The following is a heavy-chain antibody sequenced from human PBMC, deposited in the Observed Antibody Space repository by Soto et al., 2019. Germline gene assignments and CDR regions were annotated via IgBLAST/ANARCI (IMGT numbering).Heavy chain of an antibody. V-gene: IGHV4-34*01. CDR3: ARGGYMVRGAGYFDL. J-gene: IGHJ2*01. CDR1: GGSFSGYY. CDR2: INHSGST. Sequence: QVQLQQWGAGLLKPSETLSLTCAVYGGSFSGYYWSWIRQPPGKGLEWIGEINHSGSTNYNPSLKSRVTISVDTSKNQFSLKLSSVTAADTAVYYCARGGYMVRGAGYFDLCGRGTLVTVSS. D-gene: IGHD3-10*01.